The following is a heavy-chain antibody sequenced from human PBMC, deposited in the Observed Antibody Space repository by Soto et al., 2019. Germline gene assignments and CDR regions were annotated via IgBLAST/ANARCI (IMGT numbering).Heavy chain of an antibody. CDR2: IGAYNGNT. Sequence: ASVKVSCKASGYTFTSYGISWVRQAPGQGLEWMGWIGAYNGNTNYAQKLQGRVTMTTDTSTSTAYMELRSLRSDDTAVYYCARDRYSSGWYYPRTYYYYGMDVWGQGTTVTVSS. J-gene: IGHJ6*02. CDR1: GYTFTSYG. D-gene: IGHD6-19*01. CDR3: ARDRYSSGWYYPRTYYYYGMDV. V-gene: IGHV1-18*04.